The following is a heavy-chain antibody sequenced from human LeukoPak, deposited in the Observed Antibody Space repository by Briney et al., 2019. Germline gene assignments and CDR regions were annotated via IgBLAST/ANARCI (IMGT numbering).Heavy chain of an antibody. V-gene: IGHV4-59*01. CDR2: IYYSGST. CDR1: GGSISSYY. Sequence: PSETLSLTCTVSGGSISSYYWSWMRQPPGKGLEWIGYIYYSGSTNYNPSLKSRVTISVDTSKNQFSLKLSSVTAADTAVYYCASRRVVTDKVGFDYWGQGTLVTVSS. J-gene: IGHJ4*02. D-gene: IGHD4-23*01. CDR3: ASRRVVTDKVGFDY.